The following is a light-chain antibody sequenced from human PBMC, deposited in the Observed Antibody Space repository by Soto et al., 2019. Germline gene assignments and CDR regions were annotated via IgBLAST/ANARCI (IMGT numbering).Light chain of an antibody. CDR1: SSDVGGYNY. CDR3: CSYAGSSTL. Sequence: QSALTQPRSVSGSPGQSVTISCTGTSSDVGGYNYVSWYQQHPGKAPKLMIYDVSTRPSGVPDRFSGSKSGNTASLTISGLQAEDEADYYCCSYAGSSTLFGGGTKLTVL. J-gene: IGLJ2*01. CDR2: DVS. V-gene: IGLV2-11*01.